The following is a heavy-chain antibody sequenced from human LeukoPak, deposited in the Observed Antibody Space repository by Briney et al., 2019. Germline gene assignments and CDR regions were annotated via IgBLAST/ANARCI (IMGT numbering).Heavy chain of an antibody. CDR2: IYYSGST. CDR3: ARNHPYDSSGEGY. CDR1: GGSIRSSYYY. Sequence: SETLSLTCTVSGGSIRSSYYYWSWIRQHPGTGLEWIGYIYYSGSTYYNPSLKSRVTISVDTSKNQFSLKLSSVTAADTAVYYCARNHPYDSSGEGYWGQGTLVIVSS. J-gene: IGHJ4*02. V-gene: IGHV4-31*03. D-gene: IGHD3-22*01.